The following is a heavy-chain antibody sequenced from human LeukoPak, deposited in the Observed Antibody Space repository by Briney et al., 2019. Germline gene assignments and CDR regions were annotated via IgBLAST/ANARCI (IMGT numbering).Heavy chain of an antibody. CDR1: GGSISSSSYY. CDR2: IYYSGST. CDR3: ARGDYTNLVSDY. J-gene: IGHJ4*02. D-gene: IGHD4-11*01. V-gene: IGHV4-39*07. Sequence: PSETLSLTCTVSGGSISSSSYYWGWIRQPPGKGLEWIGSIYYSGSTYYNPSLKSRVTISVDTSKNQFSLKLSSVTAADTAVYYCARGDYTNLVSDYWGQGTLVTVSS.